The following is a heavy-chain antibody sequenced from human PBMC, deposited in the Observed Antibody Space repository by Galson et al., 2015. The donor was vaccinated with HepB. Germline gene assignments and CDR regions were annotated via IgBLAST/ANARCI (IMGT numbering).Heavy chain of an antibody. CDR2: ISYDGSNK. Sequence: SLRLSCAASGFTFSSYAMHWVRQAPGKGLEWVAVISYDGSNKYYADSVKGRFTISRDNSKNTLYLQMNSLRAEDTAVYYCAGGQHITMIVVVITNRGAQFDYWGQGTLVTVSS. D-gene: IGHD3-22*01. J-gene: IGHJ4*02. CDR1: GFTFSSYA. CDR3: AGGQHITMIVVVITNRGAQFDY. V-gene: IGHV3-30*04.